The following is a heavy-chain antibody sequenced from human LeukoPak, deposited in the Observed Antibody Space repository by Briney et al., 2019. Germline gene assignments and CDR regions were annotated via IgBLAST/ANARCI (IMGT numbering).Heavy chain of an antibody. D-gene: IGHD3-10*01. Sequence: GGSLRLFCAASGFTFSSYAMHWVRQAPGKGLEWVAVISYDGSNKYYADSVKGRFTISRDNSKNTLYLQMNSLRAEDTAVYYCARDGGSGSYHFDYWGQGTLVTVSS. J-gene: IGHJ4*02. V-gene: IGHV3-30-3*01. CDR3: ARDGGSGSYHFDY. CDR2: ISYDGSNK. CDR1: GFTFSSYA.